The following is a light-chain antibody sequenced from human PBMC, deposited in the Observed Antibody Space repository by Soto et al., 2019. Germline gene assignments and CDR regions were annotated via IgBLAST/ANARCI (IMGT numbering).Light chain of an antibody. CDR2: NVN. CDR3: ASFTNTESYV. V-gene: IGLV2-14*01. CDR1: SGDVGAYDF. J-gene: IGLJ1*01. Sequence: QSSLTQPASVSGSPGQSITISCTGTSGDVGAYDFVSWYQQHPGKSPRLMIYNVNNRPAGASNRFSCSKSGSTATLTISTLQAEDEADYYCASFTNTESYVFGAGSKVTVL.